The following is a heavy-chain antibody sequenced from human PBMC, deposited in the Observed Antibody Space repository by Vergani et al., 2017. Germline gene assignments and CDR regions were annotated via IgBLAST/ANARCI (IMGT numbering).Heavy chain of an antibody. J-gene: IGHJ6*02. Sequence: EVQLVESGGGLVKPGGSLRLSCAAPGFTFSSYSMNWVRQAPGKGLEWVSSISSSSSYIYYADSVKGRFTISRDNAKNSLYLQMNSLRAEDTAVYYCARSSPVVVTAIEEDYYYYGMDVWGQGTTVTVSS. CDR1: GFTFSSYS. D-gene: IGHD2-21*02. CDR2: ISSSSSYI. CDR3: ARSSPVVVTAIEEDYYYYGMDV. V-gene: IGHV3-21*01.